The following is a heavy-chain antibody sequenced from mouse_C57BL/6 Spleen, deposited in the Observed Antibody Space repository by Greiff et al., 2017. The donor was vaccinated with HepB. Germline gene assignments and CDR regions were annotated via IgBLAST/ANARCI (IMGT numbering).Heavy chain of an antibody. CDR2: ISSGGDYI. D-gene: IGHD2-4*01. V-gene: IGHV5-9-1*02. Sequence: EVQRVESGEGLVKPGGSLKLSCAASGFTFSSYAMSWVRQTPEKRLEWVAYISSGGDYIYYADTVKGRFTISRDNDRNTLYLQMSSLKSEDTAMYYCTRGGYDYDFDYWGQGTTLTVSS. CDR1: GFTFSSYA. CDR3: TRGGYDYDFDY. J-gene: IGHJ2*01.